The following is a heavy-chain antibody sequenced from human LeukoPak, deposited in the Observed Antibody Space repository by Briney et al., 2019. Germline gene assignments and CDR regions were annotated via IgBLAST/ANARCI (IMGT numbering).Heavy chain of an antibody. CDR3: ARVNPSGSGDYYFDS. Sequence: PSETLSLTCTVSGGSISSSSYYWGWIRQPPGKGLEWIGSIYYSGSTYYNPSLKSRVTISVDTSKNQFSLKLSSVTAADTAVYYRARVNPSGSGDYYFDSWGQGTLVTVSS. CDR2: IYYSGST. V-gene: IGHV4-39*07. D-gene: IGHD3-10*01. CDR1: GGSISSSSYY. J-gene: IGHJ4*02.